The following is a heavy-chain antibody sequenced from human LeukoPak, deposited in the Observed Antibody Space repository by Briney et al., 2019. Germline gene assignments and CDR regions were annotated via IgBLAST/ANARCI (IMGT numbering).Heavy chain of an antibody. V-gene: IGHV5-51*01. CDR1: GYSFATYW. D-gene: IGHD1-7*01. J-gene: IGHJ4*01. CDR3: ARQTNWNSIDY. Sequence: GESLKISCKGSGYSFATYWIGWVRQMPGKGLEWMGIIYPDDSGTRYSPSFQGQVTISADKSISTAYLQWNSLQASDTAIFYCARQTNWNSIDYWGQGTPVTVSS. CDR2: IYPDDSGT.